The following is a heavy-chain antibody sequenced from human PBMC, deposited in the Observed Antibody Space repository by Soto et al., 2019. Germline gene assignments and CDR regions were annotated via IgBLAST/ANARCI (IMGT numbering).Heavy chain of an antibody. D-gene: IGHD2-21*02. J-gene: IGHJ4*02. CDR1: GDSISCYY. CDR2: IYYSGST. V-gene: IGHV4-59*12. Sequence: SSDTLSLTCTVSGDSISCYYWSWLRQPPGKGLEWIGYIYYSGSTNYNPSLKSRVTISVDTSKNQFSLKLSSVTAADTAVYYCARAEAGDGVDYWGQGTLVTVSS. CDR3: ARAEAGDGVDY.